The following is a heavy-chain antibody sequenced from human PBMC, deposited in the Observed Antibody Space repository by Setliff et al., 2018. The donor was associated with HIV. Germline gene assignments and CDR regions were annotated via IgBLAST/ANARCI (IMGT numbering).Heavy chain of an antibody. Sequence: SETLSLTCSISGGFISSYYWTWIRQAPGKGLEWIGTIYYSGNTYYRPSLKSRVTVSIDTSKNQFSLRLNSVTAADTAVYYCARQSGYTRGWDIFGLVAGSFDIWGQGTMVTVSS. CDR1: GGFISSYY. V-gene: IGHV4-39*01. D-gene: IGHD3-3*01. CDR3: ARQSGYTRGWDIFGLVAGSFDI. J-gene: IGHJ3*02. CDR2: IYYSGNT.